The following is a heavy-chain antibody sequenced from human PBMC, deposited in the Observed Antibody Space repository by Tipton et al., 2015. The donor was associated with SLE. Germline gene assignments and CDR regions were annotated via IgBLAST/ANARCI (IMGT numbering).Heavy chain of an antibody. V-gene: IGHV4-39*07. D-gene: IGHD1-14*01. Sequence: LRLSCTVSSDSISSSSYYWGWVRQPPGEGLEWIGSILYTGSTYYNPSLRSRITISLDTSKSQFSLKLSSVTAADTAVYYCGSQRRSVNLPDGYFDLWGRGTLVTVSS. J-gene: IGHJ2*01. CDR3: GSQRRSVNLPDGYFDL. CDR2: ILYTGST. CDR1: SDSISSSSYY.